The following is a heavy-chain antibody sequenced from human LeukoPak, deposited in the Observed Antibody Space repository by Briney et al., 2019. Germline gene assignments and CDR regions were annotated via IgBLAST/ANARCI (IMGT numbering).Heavy chain of an antibody. CDR3: ARVPGHYGDPGDY. Sequence: PSETLSLTCTVSGGSISSGDYYWSWIRQPPGKGLEWIGYIYYSGSTYYNPSLKSRVTISVDTSKNQFSPKLSSVTAADTAVYYCARVPGHYGDPGDYWGQGTLVTVSS. CDR1: GGSISSGDYY. J-gene: IGHJ4*02. D-gene: IGHD4-17*01. V-gene: IGHV4-30-4*08. CDR2: IYYSGST.